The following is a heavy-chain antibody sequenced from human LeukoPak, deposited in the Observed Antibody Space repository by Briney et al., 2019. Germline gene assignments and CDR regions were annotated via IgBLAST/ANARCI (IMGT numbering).Heavy chain of an antibody. Sequence: SVKVSCKASGGTFSSYAISWVRQAPGQGLDWMGGIIPIFGTANYAQKFQGRVTITADESTSTAYMELSSLRSEDTAVYYCARGRWLQFEPYYFDYWGQGTLVTVSS. CDR3: ARGRWLQFEPYYFDY. D-gene: IGHD5-24*01. CDR2: IIPIFGTA. V-gene: IGHV1-69*13. J-gene: IGHJ4*02. CDR1: GGTFSSYA.